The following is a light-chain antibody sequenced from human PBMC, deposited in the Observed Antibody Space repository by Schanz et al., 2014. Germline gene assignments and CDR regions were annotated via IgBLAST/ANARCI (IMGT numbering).Light chain of an antibody. J-gene: IGKJ5*01. Sequence: EIVLTQSPGTLSLSPGDWASLSCRASQSVSSSYLAWYQQKAGQAPRLLIYGASSRATGIPDRFSGSGSGTDFTLTITRLEPEDFAVYYCQQRSNWPPITFGQGTRLEIK. CDR3: QQRSNWPPIT. V-gene: IGKV3D-20*02. CDR2: GAS. CDR1: QSVSSSY.